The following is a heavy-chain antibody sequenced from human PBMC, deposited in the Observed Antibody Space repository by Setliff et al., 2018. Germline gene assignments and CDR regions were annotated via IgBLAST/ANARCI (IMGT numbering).Heavy chain of an antibody. V-gene: IGHV1-18*01. CDR3: ASVTYYYDSSGYYRDY. CDR1: GYTFTSYG. J-gene: IGHJ4*02. Sequence: ASVKVSCKASGYTFTSYGSSWVRQAPGQGLEWMGWISAYNGNTNYAQKLQGRVTMTTDTSTSTAYMELSSLRSEDTAVYYCASVTYYYDSSGYYRDYWGQGTQVTVSS. CDR2: ISAYNGNT. D-gene: IGHD3-22*01.